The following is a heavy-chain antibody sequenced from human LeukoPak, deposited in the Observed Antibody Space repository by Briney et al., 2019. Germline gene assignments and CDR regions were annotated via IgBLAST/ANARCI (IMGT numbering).Heavy chain of an antibody. CDR3: AGIRYCSSTTCYGNWFDP. D-gene: IGHD2-2*01. CDR1: GVSISTTNYY. CDR2: IYYDGST. Sequence: SGTLSLTCTVSGVSISTTNYYWAWIRQPPGKGLEWIGSIYYDGSTYFNPSLKSRVTISVDTSKNHSSLKMTSVTAADTAVYYCAGIRYCSSTTCYGNWFDPWGQGTPVTVSS. V-gene: IGHV4-39*07. J-gene: IGHJ5*02.